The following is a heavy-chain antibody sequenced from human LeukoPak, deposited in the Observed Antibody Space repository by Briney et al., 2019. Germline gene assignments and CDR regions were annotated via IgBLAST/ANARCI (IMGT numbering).Heavy chain of an antibody. D-gene: IGHD2-15*01. CDR1: GGSFSGYY. CDR2: INHSGST. V-gene: IGHV4-34*01. Sequence: PSETLSLTCAVYGGSFSGYYWSWIRQPPGKGREWIGEINHSGSTNYNPSLKSRVTISVDTSKNQFSLKLSSVTAADTAVYYCARVRGGHPAHWGQGTLVTVSS. CDR3: ARVRGGHPAH. J-gene: IGHJ4*02.